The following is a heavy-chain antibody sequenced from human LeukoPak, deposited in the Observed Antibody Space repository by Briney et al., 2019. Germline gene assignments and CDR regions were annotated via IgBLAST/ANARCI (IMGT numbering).Heavy chain of an antibody. CDR3: VRDDSAWLY. CDR2: IKQDGSEK. Sequence: SGGSLRLSCAASGFTFSSYWMSWVRQAPGKGLEWVANIKQDGSEKYYVDSVKGRFTISRDDAKNSLYLQMDSLTAGDTAVYYCVRDDSAWLYWGQGALVTVS. CDR1: GFTFSSYW. D-gene: IGHD2-15*01. V-gene: IGHV3-7*01. J-gene: IGHJ4*02.